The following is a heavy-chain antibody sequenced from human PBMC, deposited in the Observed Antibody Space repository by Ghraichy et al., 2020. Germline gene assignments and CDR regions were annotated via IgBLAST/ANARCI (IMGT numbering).Heavy chain of an antibody. CDR2: ISGSGGST. CDR3: ATGQYYYDSSGYYYVPSLDY. CDR1: GFTFSSYA. V-gene: IGHV3-23*01. D-gene: IGHD3-22*01. Sequence: GRSLRLSCAASGFTFSSYAMSWVRQAPGKGLEWVSAISGSGGSTYYADSVKGRFTIPRDNSKNTLYLQMNSLRAEDTAVYYCATGQYYYDSSGYYYVPSLDYWGQGTLVTVSS. J-gene: IGHJ4*02.